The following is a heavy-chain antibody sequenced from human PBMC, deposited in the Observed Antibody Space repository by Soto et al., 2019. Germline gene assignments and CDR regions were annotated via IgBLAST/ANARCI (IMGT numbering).Heavy chain of an antibody. CDR1: GGSISSGGYY. J-gene: IGHJ6*02. CDR3: ARDWGGGYSYCYYSGMDV. V-gene: IGHV4-31*03. CDR2: IYYSGST. D-gene: IGHD5-18*01. Sequence: QVQLQESGPGLVKPSQTLSLTCTVSGGSISSGGYYWSWIRQHPGKGLEWIGYIYYSGSTYYNPSLKSRVTTPVDTSKKQFSLKVSSVTAADTAVYYCARDWGGGYSYCYYSGMDVWGQGTTVTVSS.